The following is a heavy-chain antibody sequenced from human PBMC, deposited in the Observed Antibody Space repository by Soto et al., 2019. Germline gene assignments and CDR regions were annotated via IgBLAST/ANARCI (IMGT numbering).Heavy chain of an antibody. D-gene: IGHD4-17*01. V-gene: IGHV4-30-4*01. Sequence: SETLSLTCTVSGGSISNSSYYWSWIRQPPGKGLEWIGYIYYSGSTYYNPSLKSRVTISVDTSKNQFSLKLSSVTAADTAVYYCARTPQDDYDRNWFDPWGQGTLVTVSS. J-gene: IGHJ5*02. CDR2: IYYSGST. CDR3: ARTPQDDYDRNWFDP. CDR1: GGSISNSSYY.